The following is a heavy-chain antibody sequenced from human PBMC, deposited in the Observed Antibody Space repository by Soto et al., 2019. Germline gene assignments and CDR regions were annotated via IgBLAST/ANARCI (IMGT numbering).Heavy chain of an antibody. CDR1: GGSISSGDYY. CDR2: IYYSGST. J-gene: IGHJ4*02. V-gene: IGHV4-39*01. Sequence: SETLSLTCTVSGGSISSGDYYWSWIRQPPGKGLEWIGSIYYSGSTYYNPSLKSRVTISVDTSKNQFSLKLSSVTAADTAVYYCARTERIQLWLFGYWGQGTLVTVSS. D-gene: IGHD5-18*01. CDR3: ARTERIQLWLFGY.